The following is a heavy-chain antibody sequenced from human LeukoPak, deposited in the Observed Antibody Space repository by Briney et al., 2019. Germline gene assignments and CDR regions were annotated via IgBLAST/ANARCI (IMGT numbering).Heavy chain of an antibody. CDR2: IIPLLGIA. CDR3: ARDRKDVVVVAATKWFDR. V-gene: IGHV1-69*04. CDR1: GGTFSSYT. D-gene: IGHD2-15*01. Sequence: SVKVSCKASGGTFSSYTISSVRQAPGQGLEWMGRIIPLLGIANYAQKFQGRVTITSDKSRSTAYMEQSSLRSENTAVYYVARDRKDVVVVAATKWFDRWGQGTLVSVSS. J-gene: IGHJ5*02.